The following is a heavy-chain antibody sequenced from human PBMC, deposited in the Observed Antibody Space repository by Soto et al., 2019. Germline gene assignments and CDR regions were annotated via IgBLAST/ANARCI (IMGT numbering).Heavy chain of an antibody. V-gene: IGHV3-30*01. J-gene: IGHJ4*02. CDR1: GFTFSSYA. CDR3: ARELERVFDY. D-gene: IGHD1-1*01. CDR2: IAYDGRNK. Sequence: QVQLVDSGGGVVQPGRSLRLSCAASGFTFSSYAMHWGRQAPGKGLEWVAVIAYDGRNKYYADSVKGRFTISRDNSKNTLYLQMNSLRIEDTAVYYCARELERVFDYWGQGTLVTVSS.